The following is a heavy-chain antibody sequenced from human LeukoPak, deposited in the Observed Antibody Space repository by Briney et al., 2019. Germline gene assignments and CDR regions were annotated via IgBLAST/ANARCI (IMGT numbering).Heavy chain of an antibody. D-gene: IGHD5-18*01. V-gene: IGHV5-51*01. J-gene: IGHJ4*02. CDR3: ARRRGRGYSYGPIDY. CDR1: GYSFTNYW. Sequence: GESLKISCKGSGYSFTNYWIGWVRQMPGKGLEWMGIIYPGDSDTRYSPSFQGQVTISADKSISTAYLQWSSLKASDTAMYYCARRRGRGYSYGPIDYWGQGTLVTVSS. CDR2: IYPGDSDT.